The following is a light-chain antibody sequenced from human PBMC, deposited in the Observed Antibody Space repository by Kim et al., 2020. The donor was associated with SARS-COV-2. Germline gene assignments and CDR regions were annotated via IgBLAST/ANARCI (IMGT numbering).Light chain of an antibody. CDR1: QSISSW. V-gene: IGKV1-5*03. CDR3: QQYNSYPP. J-gene: IGKJ2*01. Sequence: DIQMTQSPSTLSASVGDRVTITCRASQSISSWLAWYQQKPGKAPKLLIYKASSLESGVPSRFSGSGSGTESTLTISSLQPDDFATYYCQQYNSYPPFGQGTKLEI. CDR2: KAS.